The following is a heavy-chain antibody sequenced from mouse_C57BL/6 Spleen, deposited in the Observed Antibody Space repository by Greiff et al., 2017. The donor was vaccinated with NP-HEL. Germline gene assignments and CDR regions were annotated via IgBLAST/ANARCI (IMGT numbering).Heavy chain of an antibody. CDR2: IYPRSGYT. D-gene: IGHD1-1*01. V-gene: IGHV1-81*01. CDR1: GYTFTSYG. Sequence: VQLQQSGAELARPGASVKLSCKASGYTFTSYGISWVKQRTGQGLEWIGEIYPRSGYTYYNEKFKGKATLTADKSSSTAYMELRSLTSEDSAVYYCAGITTVVATDYALDYWGQGTSVTVSS. J-gene: IGHJ4*01. CDR3: AGITTVVATDYALDY.